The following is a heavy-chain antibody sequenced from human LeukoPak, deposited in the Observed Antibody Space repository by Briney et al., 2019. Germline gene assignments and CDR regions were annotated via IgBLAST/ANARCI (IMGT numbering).Heavy chain of an antibody. V-gene: IGHV3-30*18. CDR2: ISYDGSNK. CDR3: AKATHSGCYEDFDY. D-gene: IGHD3-22*01. CDR1: GFTFSSYG. J-gene: IGHJ4*02. Sequence: GGSLRLSCAASGFTFSSYGMHWVRQAPGKGLEWVAVISYDGSNKYYADSVKGRFTISRDNSKNTLYLQMNSLRAEDTAVYYCAKATHSGCYEDFDYWGQGTLVTVSS.